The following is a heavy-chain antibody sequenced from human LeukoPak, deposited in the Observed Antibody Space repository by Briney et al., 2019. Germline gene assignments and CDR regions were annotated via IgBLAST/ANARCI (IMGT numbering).Heavy chain of an antibody. Sequence: KPSETLSLTCAVSGGSISSGGYSWSWIRQPPGKGLEWIGEINHSGSTNYNPSLKSRVTISVDTSKNQFSLKLSSVTAADTAVYYCARGGAAGDYWGQGTLVTVSS. D-gene: IGHD6-13*01. J-gene: IGHJ4*02. CDR3: ARGGAAGDY. CDR2: INHSGST. V-gene: IGHV4-30-2*01. CDR1: GGSISSGGYS.